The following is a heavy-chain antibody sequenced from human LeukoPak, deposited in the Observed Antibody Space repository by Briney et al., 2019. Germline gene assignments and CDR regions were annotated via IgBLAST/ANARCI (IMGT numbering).Heavy chain of an antibody. CDR3: ARDHQLPLLGWFDP. J-gene: IGHJ5*02. CDR1: GYTFTGYY. D-gene: IGHD2-2*01. Sequence: ASVKVSCKASGYTFTGYYMRWVRQAPGQGLEWMGWINPNSGGTNYARKFQGRVTMTRDTSISTAYMEVSRLRSDDTAVYYCARDHQLPLLGWFDPWGQGTLVTVSS. CDR2: INPNSGGT. V-gene: IGHV1-2*02.